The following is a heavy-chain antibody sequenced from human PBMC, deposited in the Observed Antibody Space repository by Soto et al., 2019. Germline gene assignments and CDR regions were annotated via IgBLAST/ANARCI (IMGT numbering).Heavy chain of an antibody. CDR1: GFTFSNYW. J-gene: IGHJ4*02. D-gene: IGHD5-18*01. Sequence: PGGSLRLSCAASGFTFSNYWMSWVRQAPGKGLEWVANIKQDGSEKFYVDSVKGRFTISRDNAKNSLYVQMNSLRAEDTAVYYCARDLRGYDYGPFDEWGQGSLVTVSS. CDR2: IKQDGSEK. V-gene: IGHV3-7*05. CDR3: ARDLRGYDYGPFDE.